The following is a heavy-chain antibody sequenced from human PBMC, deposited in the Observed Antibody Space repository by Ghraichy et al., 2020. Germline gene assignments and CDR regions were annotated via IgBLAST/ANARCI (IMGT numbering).Heavy chain of an antibody. Sequence: SETLSLTCTVSGGSITSDYWSWIRQPPGKGLEWIGYLKYNGDTNYNPSLRSRVTVSSDTSKNQFSLKVNSVTAADTAVYYCARHITSTGTGWFDSWGQGTLVTVSS. V-gene: IGHV4-59*08. CDR2: LKYNGDT. CDR1: GGSITSDY. J-gene: IGHJ5*01. D-gene: IGHD1-1*01. CDR3: ARHITSTGTGWFDS.